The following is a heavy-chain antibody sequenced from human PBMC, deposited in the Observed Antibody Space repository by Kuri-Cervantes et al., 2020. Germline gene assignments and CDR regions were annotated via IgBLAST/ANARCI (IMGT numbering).Heavy chain of an antibody. CDR2: ISYDGSNK. CDR3: ARPGDYGDGADYFDY. CDR1: GFTVSSNY. Sequence: GESLKISCAASGFTVSSNYMSWVRQAPGKGLEWVAVISYDGSNKYYADSVKGRFTISRDNSKNTLYLQKNSLRAEDTAVYYCARPGDYGDGADYFDYWGQGTLVTVSS. J-gene: IGHJ4*02. D-gene: IGHD4-17*01. V-gene: IGHV3-30*03.